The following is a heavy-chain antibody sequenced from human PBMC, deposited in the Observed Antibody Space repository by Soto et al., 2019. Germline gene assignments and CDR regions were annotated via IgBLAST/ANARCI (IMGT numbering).Heavy chain of an antibody. J-gene: IGHJ4*02. CDR1: GFTFSSYA. CDR2: ISYDGSNK. V-gene: IGHV3-30-3*01. D-gene: IGHD1-7*01. CDR3: ARDEFDVELELLGPPQYY. Sequence: VQLVESGGGVVQPGRSLRLSCAASGFTFSSYAMHWVRQAPGKGLEWVAVISYDGSNKYYADSVKGRFTISRDNSKNTLYLQMNSLRAEDTAVYYGARDEFDVELELLGPPQYYWGQGTLVPVSS.